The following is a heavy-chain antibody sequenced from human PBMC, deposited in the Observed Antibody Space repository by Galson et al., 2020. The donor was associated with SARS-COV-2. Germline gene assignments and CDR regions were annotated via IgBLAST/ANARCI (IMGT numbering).Heavy chain of an antibody. CDR3: ARDGITMIVVVHYYYGMDV. D-gene: IGHD3-22*01. CDR2: ISSSSSTI. Sequence: GGSLRLSCAASGFTFSSYSMNWVRQAPGKGLEWVSYISSSSSTIYYADSVKGRFTISRDNAKNSLYLQMNSLRDEDTAVYYCARDGITMIVVVHYYYGMDVWGQGTTVTVSS. V-gene: IGHV3-48*02. J-gene: IGHJ6*02. CDR1: GFTFSSYS.